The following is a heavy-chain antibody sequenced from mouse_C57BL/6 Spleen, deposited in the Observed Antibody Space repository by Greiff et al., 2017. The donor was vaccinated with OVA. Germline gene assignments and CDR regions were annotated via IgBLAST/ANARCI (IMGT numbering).Heavy chain of an antibody. CDR3: YYYGSSYNFDY. Sequence: QVQLQQSGAELVRPGASVTLSCKASGYTFTDYEMHWVKQTPVHGLEWIGAIDPETGGTAYNQKFKGKAILTADKSSSTAYMELRSLTSEDSAVEYCYYYGSSYNFDYWGQGTTLTVSS. D-gene: IGHD1-1*01. CDR2: IDPETGGT. CDR1: GYTFTDYE. V-gene: IGHV1-15*01. J-gene: IGHJ2*01.